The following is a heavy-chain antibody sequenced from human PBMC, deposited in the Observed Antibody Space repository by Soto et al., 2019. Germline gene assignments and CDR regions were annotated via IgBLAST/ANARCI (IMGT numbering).Heavy chain of an antibody. CDR1: GYTFTSYG. J-gene: IGHJ5*02. CDR3: ARQSRESIAVAGPRRWWFDP. D-gene: IGHD6-19*01. CDR2: ISAYNGNT. V-gene: IGHV1-18*01. Sequence: GASVKVSCKASGYTFTSYGISWVRQAPGQGLGWMGWISAYNGNTNYAQKLQGRVTMTTDKSISTAYLQWSSLKASDTAMYYCARQSRESIAVAGPRRWWFDPWGQGTLVTVSS.